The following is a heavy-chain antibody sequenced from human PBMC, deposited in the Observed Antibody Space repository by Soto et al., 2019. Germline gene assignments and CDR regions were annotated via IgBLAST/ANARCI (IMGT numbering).Heavy chain of an antibody. D-gene: IGHD1-1*01. V-gene: IGHV1-18*01. J-gene: IGHJ4*02. Sequence: QVHLVQSGAEVRKPGASVKVSCKGSGYTFTTYGITWVRQAPGQGLEWMGWISAHNDNTNYAQKVQGRVTVTRDTPTSTAYMELRNLRSDDTAVYYCARGRYGDYWGQRALVTVSS. CDR3: ARGRYGDY. CDR1: GYTFTTYG. CDR2: ISAHNDNT.